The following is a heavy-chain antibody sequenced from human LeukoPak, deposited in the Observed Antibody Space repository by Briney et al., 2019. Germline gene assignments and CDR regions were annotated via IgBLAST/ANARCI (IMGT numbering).Heavy chain of an antibody. V-gene: IGHV4-39*01. CDR1: GGSISSSSYY. CDR3: AIHRGYSYGYNY. Sequence: KPSETLSLTCTVSGGSISSSSYYWGWIRQPPGKGLEWIGSIYYSGSTYYNPSLKSRVTISVDTSKNQFSLKLSSVTAADTAVYYCAIHRGYSYGYNYWGQGTLVTVSS. CDR2: IYYSGST. D-gene: IGHD5-18*01. J-gene: IGHJ4*02.